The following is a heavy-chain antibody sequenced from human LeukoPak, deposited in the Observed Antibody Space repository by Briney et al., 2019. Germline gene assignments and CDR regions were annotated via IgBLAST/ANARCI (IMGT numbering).Heavy chain of an antibody. J-gene: IGHJ4*02. CDR1: GFTFNTYA. Sequence: GGSLRLSCATSGFTFNTYAMSWVRQAPGKGLEWVSSISGSGGSTYYADSVKGRFTISRDNSKNTLHLQMNSLRAEDTAVYYCVRIIYFDYWGQGTLVTVSS. V-gene: IGHV3-23*01. CDR3: VRIIYFDY. D-gene: IGHD1-14*01. CDR2: ISGSGGST.